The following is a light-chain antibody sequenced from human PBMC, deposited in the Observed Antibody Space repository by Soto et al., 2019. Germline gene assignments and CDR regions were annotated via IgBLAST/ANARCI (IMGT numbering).Light chain of an antibody. Sequence: EIVMTQSPATLSVSLGGRATLXXRASQSISDTLAWYQQKPGQAPRXIIYSASRGATGFPARFSGSGAGTDFTLTISSLQSEDFAVYYCQQYNNWPWTFGQGTKVDI. J-gene: IGKJ1*01. CDR2: SAS. V-gene: IGKV3-15*01. CDR3: QQYNNWPWT. CDR1: QSISDT.